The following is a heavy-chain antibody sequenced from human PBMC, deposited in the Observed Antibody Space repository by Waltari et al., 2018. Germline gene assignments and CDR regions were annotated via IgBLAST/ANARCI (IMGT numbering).Heavy chain of an antibody. J-gene: IGHJ4*02. CDR1: GGTFSSYA. V-gene: IGHV1-69*10. CDR3: AGRGAPLSSSWRSFDY. CDR2: IIPILGIA. D-gene: IGHD6-13*01. Sequence: QVQLVQSGAEVKKPGSSVKVSCKASGGTFSSYAISWVRQAPGQGLEWMGGIIPILGIANYAQKFQGRVTITADKSTSTAYMELSSLRSEDTAVYYCAGRGAPLSSSWRSFDYWGQGTLVTVSS.